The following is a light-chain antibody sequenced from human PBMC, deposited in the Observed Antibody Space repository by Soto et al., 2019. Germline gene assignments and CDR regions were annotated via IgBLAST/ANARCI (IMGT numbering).Light chain of an antibody. Sequence: DIQMTQSPSTLSASVGDRVTITCRASQIISSWLAWYQQKPGKAPKLLIYDASSLESGVPSRFSGSGSGTEFTLTISSVQPDDFATYYCQQDNSYSITFGQGTRLEIK. V-gene: IGKV1-5*01. CDR1: QIISSW. CDR2: DAS. J-gene: IGKJ5*01. CDR3: QQDNSYSIT.